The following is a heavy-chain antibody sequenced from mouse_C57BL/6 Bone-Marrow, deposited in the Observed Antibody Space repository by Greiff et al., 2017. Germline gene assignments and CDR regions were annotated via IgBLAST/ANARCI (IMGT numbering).Heavy chain of an antibody. D-gene: IGHD1-1*01. Sequence: EVMLVESGGDLVKPGGSLKLSCAASGFTFSSYGMSWVRQTPDKRLEWVATISSGGSYTYYPDSVKGRFTISRDNAKNTLYLQMSSLKSEDTAMYYCARPYSYGSSFAYWGQGTLVTVSA. CDR3: ARPYSYGSSFAY. V-gene: IGHV5-6*01. CDR2: ISSGGSYT. J-gene: IGHJ3*01. CDR1: GFTFSSYG.